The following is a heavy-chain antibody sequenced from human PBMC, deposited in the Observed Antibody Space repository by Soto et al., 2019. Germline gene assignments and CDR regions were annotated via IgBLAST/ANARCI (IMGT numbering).Heavy chain of an antibody. CDR1: GFTFSSYA. V-gene: IGHV3-23*01. J-gene: IGHJ4*02. Sequence: LRLSCAASGFTFSSYAMSWVRQAPGKGLEWVSAISGSSGSTYYADSVKGRFTISRDNSKNTLYLQMSSLRAEDTAVYYCAKCDWNDYYFDCWDQGSLVTVSS. CDR2: ISGSSGST. D-gene: IGHD1-1*01. CDR3: AKCDWNDYYFDC.